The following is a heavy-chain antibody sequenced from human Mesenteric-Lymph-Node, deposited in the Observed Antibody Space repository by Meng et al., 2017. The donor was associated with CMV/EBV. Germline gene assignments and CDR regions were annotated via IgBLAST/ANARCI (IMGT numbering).Heavy chain of an antibody. D-gene: IGHD1-7*01. CDR2: IYYSGST. V-gene: IGHV4-39*07. Sequence: SETLSLTCTVSGGSISSSSYYWGWIRQPPGKGLEWIGSIYYSGSTYYNPSLKSRVTISVDTSKNQFSLKLTSVTAADTAVYYCARVPPIQAGNTNWFDPWGQGTLVTVSS. CDR3: ARVPPIQAGNTNWFDP. J-gene: IGHJ5*02. CDR1: GGSISSSSYY.